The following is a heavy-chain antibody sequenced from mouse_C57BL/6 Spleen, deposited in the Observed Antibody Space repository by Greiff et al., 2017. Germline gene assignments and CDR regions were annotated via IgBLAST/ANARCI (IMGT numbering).Heavy chain of an antibody. J-gene: IGHJ1*03. CDR3: TTDYYGSSHWYFDV. CDR1: GFNIKDDY. V-gene: IGHV14-4*01. D-gene: IGHD1-1*01. Sequence: EVQLQQSGAELVRPGASVKLSCTASGFNIKDDYMHWVKQRPEQGLEWIGWIDPENGDTEYASKFQGKATITADTSSNTAYLQLSSLTSEDTAVYYCTTDYYGSSHWYFDVWGTGTTVTVS. CDR2: IDPENGDT.